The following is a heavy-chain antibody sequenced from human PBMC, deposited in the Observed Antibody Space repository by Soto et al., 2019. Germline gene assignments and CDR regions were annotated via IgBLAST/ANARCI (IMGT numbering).Heavy chain of an antibody. J-gene: IGHJ4*02. CDR2: ISSSSSYI. D-gene: IGHD3-22*01. V-gene: IGHV3-21*01. CDR1: GFIFISYS. Sequence: WGSLRLSCAASGFIFISYSINFFRQSPCKGLEWVSSISSSSSYISYADSVKGRFTISRDNAKNSLYLQMNSLRAEDTAVYYCALGLRVYYDSSGYHDSWGQGTLVTVSS. CDR3: ALGLRVYYDSSGYHDS.